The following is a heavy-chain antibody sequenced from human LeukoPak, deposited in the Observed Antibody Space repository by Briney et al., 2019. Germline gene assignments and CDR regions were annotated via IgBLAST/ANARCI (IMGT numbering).Heavy chain of an antibody. Sequence: SETLSLTCTVSGGSISSYYWSWIRRPPGKGLEWIGYIYYSGSTNYNPSLKSRVTISVDTSKNQFSLKLSPVTAADTAVYFCARHPFATPFDYWGPGTLVTVSS. CDR3: ARHPFATPFDY. D-gene: IGHD2-15*01. V-gene: IGHV4-59*08. J-gene: IGHJ4*02. CDR1: GGSISSYY. CDR2: IYYSGST.